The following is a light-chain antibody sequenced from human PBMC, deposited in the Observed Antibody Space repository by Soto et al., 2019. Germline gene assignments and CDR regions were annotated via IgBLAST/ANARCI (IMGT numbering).Light chain of an antibody. V-gene: IGKV1-39*01. CDR2: TAS. CDR3: QQSYSTPYT. Sequence: IQMTQSPSSLSASVGDRVTITCRASQSISNYLNWYQQKPGKAPKLLIYTASSLQSGVPSRFSGSESGTDFTLTISSLQPDDFATYYCQQSYSTPYTFGQGTKLDIK. CDR1: QSISNY. J-gene: IGKJ2*01.